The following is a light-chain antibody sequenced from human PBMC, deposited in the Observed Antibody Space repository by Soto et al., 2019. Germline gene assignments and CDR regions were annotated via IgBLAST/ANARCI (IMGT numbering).Light chain of an antibody. J-gene: IGKJ4*01. V-gene: IGKV3-20*01. CDR2: GAF. CDR1: ESAGRGS. Sequence: EIVLTQSPGTLSVSPGERVTLSCRASESAGRGSLAWYQHKPGQAPRLLIYGAFNRATGIPDRFSGSGSGTDFTLTISRLEPEDSAVYYCKRYASSRPLTFGGGTKVEIK. CDR3: KRYASSRPLT.